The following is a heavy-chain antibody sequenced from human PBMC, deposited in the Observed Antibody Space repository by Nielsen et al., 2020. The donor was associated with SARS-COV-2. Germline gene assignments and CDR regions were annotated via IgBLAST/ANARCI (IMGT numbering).Heavy chain of an antibody. D-gene: IGHD3-16*01. J-gene: IGHJ6*02. CDR2: ISGSGGST. CDR1: GFTFSNFP. Sequence: GESLKISCAASGFTFSNFPMSWVRQAPGKGLEWVSTISGSGGSTHYADSVKGRFTISRDKSKNTLFLQMNSLRAEDRAVYYCGRDWGVDPFHYGMAVWGQGTTVTVSS. V-gene: IGHV3-23*01. CDR3: GRDWGVDPFHYGMAV.